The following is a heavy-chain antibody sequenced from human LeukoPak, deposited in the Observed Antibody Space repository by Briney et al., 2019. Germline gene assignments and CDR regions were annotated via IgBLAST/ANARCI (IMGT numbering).Heavy chain of an antibody. V-gene: IGHV1-8*01. D-gene: IGHD2-15*01. CDR3: ARAGGYCGRISCPYYFDY. CDR1: GYIFTSYY. Sequence: ASVKVSCKVSGYIFTSYYIKWVRPANGHWLEWMGWMHPKSGNTGYAQKFQGRVTTTRNTSISTAYMELSSLRSEDTAVYYCARAGGYCGRISCPYYFDYWGQGSLVAVSS. J-gene: IGHJ4*02. CDR2: MHPKSGNT.